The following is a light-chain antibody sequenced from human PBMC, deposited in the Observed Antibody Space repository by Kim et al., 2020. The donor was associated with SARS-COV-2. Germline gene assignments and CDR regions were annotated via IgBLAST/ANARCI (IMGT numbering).Light chain of an antibody. CDR2: QDT. V-gene: IGLV3-1*01. J-gene: IGLJ2*01. CDR3: RTWDSITVV. CDR1: KLGDKY. Sequence: SYELTQPPSVSVSPGQTASITCSGDKLGDKYACWYQQKPGQSPVLVIYQDTKRPSGIPERFSGSNSGNTATLTISGTQAMDEADYYCRTWDSITVV.